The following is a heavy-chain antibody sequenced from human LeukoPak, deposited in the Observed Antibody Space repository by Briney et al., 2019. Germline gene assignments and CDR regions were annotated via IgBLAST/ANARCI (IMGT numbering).Heavy chain of an antibody. Sequence: ASVKVSCKASGYTFTSYYMHWVRQAPGQGLEWMGIINPSGGSTSYAQKFQGRVTTTRDTSTSTVYMELSSLRSEDTAVYYCASSTTVVTPLDYWGQGTLVTVSS. CDR1: GYTFTSYY. V-gene: IGHV1-46*01. J-gene: IGHJ4*02. D-gene: IGHD4-23*01. CDR3: ASSTTVVTPLDY. CDR2: INPSGGST.